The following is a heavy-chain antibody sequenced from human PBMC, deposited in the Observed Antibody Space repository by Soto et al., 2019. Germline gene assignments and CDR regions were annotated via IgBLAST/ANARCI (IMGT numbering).Heavy chain of an antibody. D-gene: IGHD2-21*01. J-gene: IGHJ2*01. CDR1: GFTFSIYA. Sequence: EVQLLESGGGLVQPGGSLGLSCAASGFTFSIYAMSWVRQAPGKGPEWVSVINGRGSPTFYADSVKGRFTISRDNSKNTLSLQMNSLRAEDTAIYYCAKHIEAAGNWYFDLWGRGTLVTVSS. CDR3: AKHIEAAGNWYFDL. CDR2: INGRGSPT. V-gene: IGHV3-23*01.